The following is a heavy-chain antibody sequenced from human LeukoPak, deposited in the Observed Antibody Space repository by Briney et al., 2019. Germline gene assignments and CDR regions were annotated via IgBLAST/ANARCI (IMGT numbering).Heavy chain of an antibody. Sequence: PGRSLRLTCAASGFTFSSYGMYWVRQAPGKGLEWVAGISYDGSNKYYADSVKGRFSISRDNSKNTLYLQMNSLRAEDTAVYYCARVPYEGHFDYWGQGTLVTVSS. CDR3: ARVPYEGHFDY. J-gene: IGHJ4*02. CDR1: GFTFSSYG. CDR2: ISYDGSNK. V-gene: IGHV3-30*03. D-gene: IGHD5-12*01.